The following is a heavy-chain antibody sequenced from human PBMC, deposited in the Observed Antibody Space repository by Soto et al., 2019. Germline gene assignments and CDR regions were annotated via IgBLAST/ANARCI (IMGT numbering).Heavy chain of an antibody. Sequence: SDTLSLTFTVSGCSISSYYWSWIRQPPGKGLEWIGYIYYSGSTNYNPSLKSRVTISVDTSKNQFSLKLSSVTAADTAVYYCARVWGGAFDIWGQGTMVTVS. J-gene: IGHJ3*02. CDR1: GCSISSYY. CDR2: IYYSGST. D-gene: IGHD3-10*01. V-gene: IGHV4-59*01. CDR3: ARVWGGAFDI.